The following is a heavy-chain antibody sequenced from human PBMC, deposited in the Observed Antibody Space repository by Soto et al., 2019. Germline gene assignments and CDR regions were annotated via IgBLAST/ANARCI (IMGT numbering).Heavy chain of an antibody. CDR3: ARGRVRWYTFPFDY. CDR1: GGSISSYY. D-gene: IGHD6-13*01. J-gene: IGHJ4*02. CDR2: IYYSGST. V-gene: IGHV4-59*01. Sequence: PSETLSLTCTVSGGSISSYYWSWIRQPPGKGLEWIGYIYYSGSTTYNPSLKSRVTISVDTSKNQFSLKLSSVTAADTAVYYCARGRVRWYTFPFDYWGQGTLVTVSS.